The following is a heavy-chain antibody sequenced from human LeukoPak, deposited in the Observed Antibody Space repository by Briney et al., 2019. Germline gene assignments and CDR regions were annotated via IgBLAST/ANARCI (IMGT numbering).Heavy chain of an antibody. CDR2: MSNSGST. CDR1: GGSISSGSYY. CDR3: TRDPQAAAGTYYFDY. D-gene: IGHD6-13*01. Sequence: SETLSLTCTVSGGSISSGSYYWTWMRQPPGKGLEWIGYMSNSGSTNYNPSLKSRVTISGDTSKNQFSLKLSSVTAADTAVYYCTRDPQAAAGTYYFDYWGQGTLVTVSS. J-gene: IGHJ4*02. V-gene: IGHV4-61*01.